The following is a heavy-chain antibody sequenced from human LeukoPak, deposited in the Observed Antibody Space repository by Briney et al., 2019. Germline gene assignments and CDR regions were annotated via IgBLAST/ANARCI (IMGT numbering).Heavy chain of an antibody. J-gene: IGHJ5*02. CDR3: ARLRLSGGSFSVGWFDP. CDR1: DEVITSNNW. V-gene: IGHV4-4*02. Sequence: SETLSLTCTVSDEVITSNNWWSWVRQSPGRGLEWIGEIFHSGTTRYKASLESRVTMLLDKSKNQFSLRLNSVTAADTAVYFCARLRLSGGSFSVGWFDPWGQGIQVTVSS. D-gene: IGHD1-26*01. CDR2: IFHSGTT.